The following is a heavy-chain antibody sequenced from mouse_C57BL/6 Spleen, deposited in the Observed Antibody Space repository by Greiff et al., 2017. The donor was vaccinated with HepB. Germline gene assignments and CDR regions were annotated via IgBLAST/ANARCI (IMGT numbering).Heavy chain of an antibody. CDR3: ARDSLQESGYYYAMDY. V-gene: IGHV1-80*01. Sequence: QVQLQQSGAELVKPGASVKISCKASGYAFSSYWMNWVKQRPGKGLEWIGQIYPGDGDTNYNGKFKGKATLTADKSSSTAYMQLSSLTSEDSAVYFCARDSLQESGYYYAMDYWGQGTSVTVSS. J-gene: IGHJ4*01. CDR2: IYPGDGDT. CDR1: GYAFSSYW. D-gene: IGHD3-1*01.